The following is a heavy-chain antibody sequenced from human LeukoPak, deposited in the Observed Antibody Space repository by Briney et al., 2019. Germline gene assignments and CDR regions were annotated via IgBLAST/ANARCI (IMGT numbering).Heavy chain of an antibody. CDR3: ARDLGYSSSHFDY. V-gene: IGHV1-2*02. Sequence: ASVKVSCKASGYTFTGYYMHWVRQAPGQGLEWVGWINPNSGGTNYAQKFQGRVTMTRDTSISTAYMELSRLRPDDTAVYYCARDLGYSSSHFDYWGQGTLVTVSS. CDR2: INPNSGGT. J-gene: IGHJ4*02. D-gene: IGHD6-13*01. CDR1: GYTFTGYY.